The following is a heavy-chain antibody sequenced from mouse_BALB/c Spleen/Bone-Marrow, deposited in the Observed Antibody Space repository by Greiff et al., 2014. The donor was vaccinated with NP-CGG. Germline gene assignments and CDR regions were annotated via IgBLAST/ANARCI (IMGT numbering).Heavy chain of an antibody. V-gene: IGHV1-4*01. Sequence: QVQLKESGAELARPGASVKMSCKASGYTFTSYTMHWVKRRPGQGLEWIGYINPSSGYTNYNQKFKDKATLTADKSSSTAYMQLSSLTSEDSVVYYCARSCYDYDRAWFAYWGQGTLVTVSA. CDR1: GYTFTSYT. J-gene: IGHJ3*01. D-gene: IGHD2-4*01. CDR2: INPSSGYT. CDR3: ARSCYDYDRAWFAY.